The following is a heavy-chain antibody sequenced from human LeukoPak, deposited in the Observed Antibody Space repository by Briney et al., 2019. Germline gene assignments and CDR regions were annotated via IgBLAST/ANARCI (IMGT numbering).Heavy chain of an antibody. D-gene: IGHD5-12*01. CDR2: IHSGGST. CDR3: ARGGSSGNDYSSFDI. V-gene: IGHV3-53*04. J-gene: IGHJ3*02. Sequence: QSGGSLRLSCAASGFTVSSYFMSWVRQAPGKGREGVSVIHSGGSTLYADSVKGRFTISRHNSKNTLYLQVNSLRAEDTAVYFCARGGSSGNDYSSFDIWGQGTMVTVSS. CDR1: GFTVSSYF.